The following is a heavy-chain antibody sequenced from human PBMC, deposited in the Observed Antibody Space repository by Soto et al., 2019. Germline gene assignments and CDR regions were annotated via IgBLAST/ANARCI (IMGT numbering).Heavy chain of an antibody. CDR1: GGTFSSYA. V-gene: IGHV1-69*13. J-gene: IGHJ6*02. CDR3: ARDTYYYDSSGYYQDGGYYGMDV. CDR2: IIPIFGTA. D-gene: IGHD3-22*01. Sequence: ASVKVSCKASGGTFSSYAISWVRQAPGQGLEWMGGIIPIFGTANYAQKFQGRVTITADESTSTAYMGLSSLRSEDTAVYYCARDTYYYDSSGYYQDGGYYGMDVWGQGTTVTVSS.